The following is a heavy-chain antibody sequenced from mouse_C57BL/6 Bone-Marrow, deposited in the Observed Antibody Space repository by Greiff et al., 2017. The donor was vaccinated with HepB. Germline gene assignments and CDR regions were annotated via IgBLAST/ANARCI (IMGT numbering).Heavy chain of an antibody. J-gene: IGHJ2*01. V-gene: IGHV1-64*01. CDR2: IHPNSGST. Sequence: VQLKQPGAELVKPGASVKLSCKASGYTFTSYWMHWVKQRPGQGLEWIGMIHPNSGSTNYNEKVKSKGTLTVDKSSSTAYMQLSSLTSEDSAVYYCAREGYSNYESYFDYWGQGTTLTVSS. CDR1: GYTFTSYW. D-gene: IGHD2-5*01. CDR3: AREGYSNYESYFDY.